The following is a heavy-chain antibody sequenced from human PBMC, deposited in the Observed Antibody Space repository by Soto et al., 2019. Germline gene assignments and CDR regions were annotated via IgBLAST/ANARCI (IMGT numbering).Heavy chain of an antibody. V-gene: IGHV1-69*01. CDR3: ARDKGRYCSSTSCSNWFDP. D-gene: IGHD2-2*01. CDR2: SIPIFGTA. J-gene: IGHJ5*02. CDR1: GGPFISYA. Sequence: QVQLVQSGAEVKKPGSSVKVSCKASGGPFISYAISWVRQAPGQGLEWMGGSIPIFGTANYAQKFQGRVTITADESTSTAYMELSSLRSEDTAVYYCARDKGRYCSSTSCSNWFDPWGQGTLVTVSS.